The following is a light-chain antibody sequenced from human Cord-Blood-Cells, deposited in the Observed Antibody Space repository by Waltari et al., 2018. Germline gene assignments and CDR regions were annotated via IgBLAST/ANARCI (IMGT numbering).Light chain of an antibody. V-gene: IGLV2-11*01. J-gene: IGLJ1*01. CDR1: SSDVGGYTY. Sequence: QSALTQPRSVSGSPGQSVTIPCTGTSSDVGGYTYVPWYQQHPGKAPKLMIYDVSKRPSGVPDRFSGSKSGNTASLTISGLQAEDEADYYCCSYAGSYTSYVFGTGTKVTVL. CDR3: CSYAGSYTSYV. CDR2: DVS.